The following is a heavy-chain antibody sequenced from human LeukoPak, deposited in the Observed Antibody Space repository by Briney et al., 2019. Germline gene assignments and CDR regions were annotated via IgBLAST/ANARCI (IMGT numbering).Heavy chain of an antibody. J-gene: IGHJ3*02. CDR1: GFTFSSYG. CDR3: ARGPYSYDSSGAFDI. D-gene: IGHD3-22*01. V-gene: IGHV3-23*01. CDR2: ISGSGGST. Sequence: GGSLRLSCAASGFTFSSYGMSWVRQAPGKGLEWVSAISGSGGSTYYADSVKGRFTISRDNSKNTLYLQMNSLRAEDTAVYFCARGPYSYDSSGAFDIWGQGTMVTVSS.